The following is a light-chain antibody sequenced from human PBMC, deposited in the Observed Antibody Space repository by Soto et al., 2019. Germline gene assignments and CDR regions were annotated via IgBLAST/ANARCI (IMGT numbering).Light chain of an antibody. CDR2: DVN. V-gene: IGLV2-11*01. CDR1: NNDVGFYNY. CDR3: NSYAGGLVL. J-gene: IGLJ2*01. Sequence: QSALTQPRSVSGSPGQSVTISCTGTNNDVGFYNYVSWYQQQLGKAPKLLIYDVNKRPSGVPPRFSGSKSANTASLTISGLQAADEADYYCNSYAGGLVLFGGGTK.